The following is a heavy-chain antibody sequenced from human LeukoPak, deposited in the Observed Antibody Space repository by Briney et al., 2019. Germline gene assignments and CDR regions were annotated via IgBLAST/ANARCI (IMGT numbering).Heavy chain of an antibody. J-gene: IGHJ6*04. CDR1: GFTFSSYE. CDR2: ISSSGSNI. CDR3: ARDRNYYYYGMDV. V-gene: IGHV3-48*03. Sequence: PGGSLRLSCAASGFTFSSYEMNWVRQAPGKGLEWVSYISSSGSNIYYADSVKGRFTISRDNAKNSLYLQMNSLRAEDTAVYYCARDRNYYYYGMDVWGKGTTVTVSS.